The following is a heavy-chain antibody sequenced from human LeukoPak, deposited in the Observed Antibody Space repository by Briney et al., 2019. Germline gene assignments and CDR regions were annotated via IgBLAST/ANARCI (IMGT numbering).Heavy chain of an antibody. CDR2: IYYNGSP. D-gene: IGHD4-17*01. J-gene: IGHJ4*02. CDR3: ARPKYGVHYYYFDY. Sequence: SETLSLTCTVSGGSISSYYWSWIRQPPGKGLEWIGYIYYNGSPNYNPSLKSRVTISVDTSKNQFSLKLNSVTAADTAVYYCARPKYGVHYYYFDYWGQGTLVTVSS. CDR1: GGSISSYY. V-gene: IGHV4-59*08.